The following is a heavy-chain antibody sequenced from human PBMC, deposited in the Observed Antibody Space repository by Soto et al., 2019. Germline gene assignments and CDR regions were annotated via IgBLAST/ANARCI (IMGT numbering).Heavy chain of an antibody. CDR3: ARAGYCSGGTCFHGNCDY. CDR2: INPNGGST. CDR1: GYTFTTYY. Sequence: QVQLVQSGAEGKRPGASVKVSCKASGYTFTTYYMHWVRQAPGQGLEWLGIINPNGGSTTYAQKFQGRVTMTRDTSTSTVYLELSSLRSEDTAVYYCARAGYCSGGTCFHGNCDYWGQGTLVTV. D-gene: IGHD2-15*01. J-gene: IGHJ4*02. V-gene: IGHV1-46*01.